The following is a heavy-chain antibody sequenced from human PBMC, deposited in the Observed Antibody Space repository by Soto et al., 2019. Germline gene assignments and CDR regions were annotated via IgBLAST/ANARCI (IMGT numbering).Heavy chain of an antibody. CDR1: GYSFTTYW. J-gene: IGHJ5*02. CDR2: IDPSDSYA. CDR3: GRVRVDKAEGWFDP. V-gene: IGHV5-10-1*01. Sequence: LKISCKASGYSFTTYWITWVRQMPGKGLEWMGRIDPSDSYANYSPSFQGHVTISADKSINTAYLQWSSLKASDTAIYYCGRVRVDKAEGWFDPWGQGTLVTVSS. D-gene: IGHD5-18*01.